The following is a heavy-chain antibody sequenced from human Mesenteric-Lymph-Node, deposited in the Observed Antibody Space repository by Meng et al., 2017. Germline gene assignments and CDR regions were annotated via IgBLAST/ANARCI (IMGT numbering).Heavy chain of an antibody. J-gene: IGHJ3*02. CDR1: GFTFSTYE. CDR3: ARKESNTYYYDSSGYRPYSFLDAFDI. CDR2: ISSSGNNK. Sequence: GESLKISCVASGFTFSTYEMNWVRQAPGKGLEWASYISSSGNNKYYADSVKGRFSISRDNTKNSLYLQMNSLRAEDTAVYYCARKESNTYYYDSSGYRPYSFLDAFDIWGQGTMVTVSS. V-gene: IGHV3-48*03. D-gene: IGHD3-22*01.